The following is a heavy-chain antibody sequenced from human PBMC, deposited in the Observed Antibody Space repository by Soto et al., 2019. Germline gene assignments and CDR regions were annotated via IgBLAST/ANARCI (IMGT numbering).Heavy chain of an antibody. D-gene: IGHD3-3*02. Sequence: GGSLRLSCAASGFPFDTKAMSCVRQAPGKGLEWVSAITGPGSRTYYADSVKGRFTISRDNSKNTLSLQMSSLRADDTAVYYCAKWPVSFLKYSYGMDVRGQGTTVTVPS. CDR1: GFPFDTKA. J-gene: IGHJ6*02. V-gene: IGHV3-23*01. CDR2: ITGPGSRT. CDR3: AKWPVSFLKYSYGMDV.